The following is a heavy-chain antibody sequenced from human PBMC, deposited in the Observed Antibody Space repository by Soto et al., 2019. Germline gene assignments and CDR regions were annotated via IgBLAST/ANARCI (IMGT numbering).Heavy chain of an antibody. V-gene: IGHV3-21*01. J-gene: IGHJ6*02. D-gene: IGHD2-2*02. Sequence: PGGSLRLSCAASGFTFSSYSMNWVRQAPGKGLEWVSSISSSSSYIYYADSVKGRFTISRDNAKNSLYLQMNSLRAEDTAVYYCAKDGDCSSTSCYTHRGMDVWGQGTTVTVSS. CDR3: AKDGDCSSTSCYTHRGMDV. CDR1: GFTFSSYS. CDR2: ISSSSSYI.